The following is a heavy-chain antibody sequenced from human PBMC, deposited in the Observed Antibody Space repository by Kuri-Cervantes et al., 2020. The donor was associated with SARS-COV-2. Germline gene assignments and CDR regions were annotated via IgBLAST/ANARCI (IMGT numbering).Heavy chain of an antibody. Sequence: SVKVSCKASGGTFSSYAISWVRQAPGQWLEWMGGIIPIFGKANYAQKFQGRVTITTDESTSTAYMELRSLRSDGTAVYYCARDGGCSSTSCYLESLITRGGDAFDIWGQGTMVTVSS. J-gene: IGHJ3*02. V-gene: IGHV1-69*05. D-gene: IGHD2-2*01. CDR2: IIPIFGKA. CDR3: ARDGGCSSTSCYLESLITRGGDAFDI. CDR1: GGTFSSYA.